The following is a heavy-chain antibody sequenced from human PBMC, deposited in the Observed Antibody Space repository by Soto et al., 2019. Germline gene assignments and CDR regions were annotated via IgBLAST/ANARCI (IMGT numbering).Heavy chain of an antibody. CDR1: GGSISSYY. D-gene: IGHD3-3*01. J-gene: IGHJ6*03. CDR2: IYYSGST. CDR3: ARGLGGVVILKPYYYYYMDV. Sequence: SETLSLTCTVSGGSISSYYWSWIRQPPGKGLEWIGYIYYSGSTNYNPSLKSRVTISVDTSKNQFSLKLSSVTAADTAVYYCARGLGGVVILKPYYYYYMDVWGKGTTVTVSS. V-gene: IGHV4-59*01.